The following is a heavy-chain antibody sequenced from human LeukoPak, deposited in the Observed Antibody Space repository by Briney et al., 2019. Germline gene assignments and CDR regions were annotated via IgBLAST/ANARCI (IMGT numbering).Heavy chain of an antibody. CDR1: GYTFTIYG. D-gene: IGHD6-13*01. CDR3: ARDSSSWSLHLPHYFDY. Sequence: ASVKVSCKAAGYTFTIYGNSWARQAPGQGLEWMGWISAYNGNTNYAQKLQGRVTMTTDTSTSTAYMELRSLRSDDTAVDYCARDSSSWSLHLPHYFDYWGQGTLVTVSS. J-gene: IGHJ4*02. CDR2: ISAYNGNT. V-gene: IGHV1-18*01.